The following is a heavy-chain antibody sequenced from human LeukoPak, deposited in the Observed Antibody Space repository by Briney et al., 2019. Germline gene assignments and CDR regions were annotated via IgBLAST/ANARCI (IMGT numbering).Heavy chain of an antibody. Sequence: PGGSLRLSCVVSVFTFNYYDMHWVRQAPGKRLEWVSAIRTTGDTHYPDSVKGRFAMSREDAKNSVHLQMNTLRAGDTAVYYCARGVSYYYDNSGHPGWYFDLWGRGTLVTVSS. CDR2: IRTTGDT. J-gene: IGHJ2*01. V-gene: IGHV3-13*01. D-gene: IGHD3-22*01. CDR1: VFTFNYYD. CDR3: ARGVSYYYDNSGHPGWYFDL.